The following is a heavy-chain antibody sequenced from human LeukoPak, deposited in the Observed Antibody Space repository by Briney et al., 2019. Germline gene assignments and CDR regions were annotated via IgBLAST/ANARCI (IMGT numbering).Heavy chain of an antibody. D-gene: IGHD3-16*01. V-gene: IGHV1-69*01. Sequence: SVKVSCRASGGTFSSYAISWVRQAPGQGLEWMGGIIPIFGTANYAQKFQGRVTITADESTSTAYMELSSLRSEDTAVYYCARLRNDAFDIWGQGTMVTVSS. CDR1: GGTFSSYA. CDR3: ARLRNDAFDI. J-gene: IGHJ3*02. CDR2: IIPIFGTA.